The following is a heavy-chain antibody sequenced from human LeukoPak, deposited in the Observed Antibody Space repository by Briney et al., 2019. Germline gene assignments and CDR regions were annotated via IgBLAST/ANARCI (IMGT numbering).Heavy chain of an antibody. J-gene: IGHJ4*02. CDR2: IHHSGSA. V-gene: IGHV4-38-2*02. D-gene: IGHD5-18*01. Sequence: SETLSLTCTVSGGSISSYYWGWIRQPPGKRLEWIGSIHHSGSAYYNPSLNSRVTISVDTSKNQFSLNLSSVTAADTAVYYCARMRYTYGFNFDYWGQGTLVTVSS. CDR3: ARMRYTYGFNFDY. CDR1: GGSISSYY.